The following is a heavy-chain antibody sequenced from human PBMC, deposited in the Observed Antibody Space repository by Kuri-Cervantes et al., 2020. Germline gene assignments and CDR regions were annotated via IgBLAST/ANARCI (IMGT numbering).Heavy chain of an antibody. Sequence: LSLTCAASGFTFSGSAMHWVRQASGKGLEWVGRIRSKANSYATAYAASVKGRFTISRDDSKNTAYLQMNSLKTEDTAVYYCTTEGVGAFDIWGQGTMVTVSS. CDR2: IRSKANSYAT. D-gene: IGHD3-16*01. J-gene: IGHJ3*02. CDR3: TTEGVGAFDI. V-gene: IGHV3-73*01. CDR1: GFTFSGSA.